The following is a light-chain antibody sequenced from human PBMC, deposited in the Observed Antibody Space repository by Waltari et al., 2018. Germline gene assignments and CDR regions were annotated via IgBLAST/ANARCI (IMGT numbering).Light chain of an antibody. CDR3: TIWHSSTWV. CDR1: SGIDVGTYR. Sequence: QAALTQPSSLSASPGASASLTCTLHSGIDVGTYRTYWYQQKPASPPQYLLRCKSDAARPRGSGVRSRFSGSKDAAANAGILVISGLQSEDEADYYCTIWHSSTWVFGGGTKLTVL. J-gene: IGLJ3*02. CDR2: CKSDAAR. V-gene: IGLV5-45*02.